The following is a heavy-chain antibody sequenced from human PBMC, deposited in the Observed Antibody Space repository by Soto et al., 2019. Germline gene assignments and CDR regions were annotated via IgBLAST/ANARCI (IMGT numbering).Heavy chain of an antibody. V-gene: IGHV1-69*13. CDR1: GGTFSSYA. CDR2: IIPIFGTA. J-gene: IGHJ3*02. D-gene: IGHD2-15*01. Sequence: SVKVSCKASGGTFSSYAISWLRQAPGQGLEWMGGIIPIFGTANYAQKFQGRVTITADEYTSTAYMALSSLRSEDTAVYYYARYEVDCSGGSCYHRYALDIWG. CDR3: ARYEVDCSGGSCYHRYALDI.